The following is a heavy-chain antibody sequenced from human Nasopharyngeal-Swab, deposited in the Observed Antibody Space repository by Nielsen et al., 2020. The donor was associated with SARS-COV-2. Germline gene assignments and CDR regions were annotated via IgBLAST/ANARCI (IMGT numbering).Heavy chain of an antibody. Sequence: GESLKISCAASGFTFSSYAMSWVRQAPGKGLEWVSAISGSGGSTYYADSVKGRFTISRDNAKNSLYLQMNSLRAEDTAVYYCARGEKQWLVAMGFDYWGQGTLVTVSS. CDR1: GFTFSSYA. V-gene: IGHV3-23*01. J-gene: IGHJ4*02. CDR3: ARGEKQWLVAMGFDY. CDR2: ISGSGGST. D-gene: IGHD6-19*01.